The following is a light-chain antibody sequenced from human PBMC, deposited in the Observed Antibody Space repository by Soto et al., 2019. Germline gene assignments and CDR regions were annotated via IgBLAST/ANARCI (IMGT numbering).Light chain of an antibody. CDR1: QTIRSN. CDR2: GAS. V-gene: IGKV3-15*01. Sequence: EIVMTQSPATLSVSPGERGTLSCRASQTIRSNLGWYQLKPGQAPRLLIYGASTRATGIPARFSGSGSGTEFTLTVSSLQSEDFAVYYCQQYDSWPLTFGGGTNVGIK. CDR3: QQYDSWPLT. J-gene: IGKJ4*01.